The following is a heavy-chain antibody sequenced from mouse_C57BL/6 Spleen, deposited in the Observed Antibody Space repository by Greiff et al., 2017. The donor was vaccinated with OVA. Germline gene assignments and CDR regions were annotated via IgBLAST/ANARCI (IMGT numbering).Heavy chain of an antibody. V-gene: IGHV5-17*01. CDR2: ISSGSSTI. J-gene: IGHJ1*03. CDR1: GFTFSDYG. Sequence: EVMLVESGGGLVKPGGSLKLSCAASGFTFSDYGMHWVRQAPEKGLEWVAYISSGSSTIYYADTVKGRFTISRDNAKNTLFLQMTSLRSEDTAMYYCARWDYGSRWGDLDVWGTGTTVTVSS. D-gene: IGHD1-1*01. CDR3: ARWDYGSRWGDLDV.